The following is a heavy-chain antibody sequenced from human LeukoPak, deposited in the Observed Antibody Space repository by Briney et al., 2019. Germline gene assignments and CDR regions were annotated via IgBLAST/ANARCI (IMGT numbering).Heavy chain of an antibody. CDR2: INPNTGDT. Sequence: ASVKVSCKASGYTFISYFMHWVRQAPGQGLEWMGWINPNTGDTNFAQKFQGRVTMTRDMSISTVSMELSSLRSDDTAVYYCARDMNWRAALWYFDLWGRGTLVTVSS. J-gene: IGHJ2*01. D-gene: IGHD3-16*01. V-gene: IGHV1-2*02. CDR1: GYTFISYF. CDR3: ARDMNWRAALWYFDL.